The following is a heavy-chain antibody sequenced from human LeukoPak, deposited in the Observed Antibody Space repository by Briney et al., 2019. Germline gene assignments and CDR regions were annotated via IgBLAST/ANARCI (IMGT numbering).Heavy chain of an antibody. CDR2: IYYNGRT. V-gene: IGHV4-39*01. D-gene: IGHD3-3*01. CDR3: ARITDRTIFGEIMHGFDA. J-gene: IGHJ3*01. CDR1: GDSINNNNYY. Sequence: SETLSLTCTVSGDSINNNNYYWGWIRQPPGEGLEWIGNIYYNGRTYYSPSLKSRGTISVDTSNNQFSLKLNSVTAADTAVYYCARITDRTIFGEIMHGFDAWGQGTPVTVSS.